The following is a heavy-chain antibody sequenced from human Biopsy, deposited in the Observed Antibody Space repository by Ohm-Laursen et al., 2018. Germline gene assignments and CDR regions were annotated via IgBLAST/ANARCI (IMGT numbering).Heavy chain of an antibody. CDR1: GFNYNIYG. Sequence: SLRLSCSASGFNYNIYGMHWVRQAPGKGLEWVAVISYDGSNTYYEDSVKGRFIISRDNSKSTLYLQMNSLGAEDTAVYYCAKVYNMFGQPSPDAFDIWGQGTMVTVSS. D-gene: IGHD3-10*02. CDR3: AKVYNMFGQPSPDAFDI. V-gene: IGHV3-30*18. CDR2: ISYDGSNT. J-gene: IGHJ3*02.